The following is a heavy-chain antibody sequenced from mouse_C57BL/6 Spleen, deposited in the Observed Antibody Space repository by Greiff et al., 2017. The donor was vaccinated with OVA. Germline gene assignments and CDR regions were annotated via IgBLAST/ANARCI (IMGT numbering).Heavy chain of an antibody. CDR3: ARRVYDGYPDY. CDR1: GYTFTSYW. J-gene: IGHJ2*01. Sequence: VQLQESGAELVMPGASVKLSCKASGYTFTSYWMHWVKQRPGQGLEWIGEIDPSDSYTNSNQKFKGKSTLTVDKSSSTAYMQLSSLTSEDSAVYYCARRVYDGYPDYWGQGTTLTVSS. V-gene: IGHV1-69*01. D-gene: IGHD2-3*01. CDR2: IDPSDSYT.